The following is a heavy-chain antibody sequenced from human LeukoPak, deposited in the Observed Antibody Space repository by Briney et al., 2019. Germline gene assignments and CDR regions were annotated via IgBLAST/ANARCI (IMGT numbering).Heavy chain of an antibody. CDR1: GFTFDDYA. CDR2: ISWNSGSI. D-gene: IGHD4-17*01. Sequence: GGSLRLSCAASGFTFDDYAMHWARQAPGKGLEWVSGISWNSGSIGYADSVKGRFTISRDNAKNSLYLQMNSLRAEDMALYYCAKAGPPLDYGDYFDYWGQGTLVTVSS. CDR3: AKAGPPLDYGDYFDY. J-gene: IGHJ4*02. V-gene: IGHV3-9*03.